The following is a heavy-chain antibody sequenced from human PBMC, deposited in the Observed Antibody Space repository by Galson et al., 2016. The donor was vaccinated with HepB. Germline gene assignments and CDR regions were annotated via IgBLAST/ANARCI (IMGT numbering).Heavy chain of an antibody. CDR2: IYPGGSDT. J-gene: IGHJ4*02. CDR1: GYSFTNYW. D-gene: IGHD3-22*01. CDR3: ARQMDADSRGWGQPYFDR. V-gene: IGHV5-51*01. Sequence: QSGAEVKKPGESLKISCKGSGYSFTNYWIAWVRQMPGKGLEWMGIIYPGGSDTKYSPSFTGPVTISADTSISTAYLQWSTLKAPDTAMYYCARQMDADSRGWGQPYFDRWGQGTLVTVSS.